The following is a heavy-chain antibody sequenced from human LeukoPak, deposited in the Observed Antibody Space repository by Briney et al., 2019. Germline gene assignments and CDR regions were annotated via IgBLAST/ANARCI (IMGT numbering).Heavy chain of an antibody. V-gene: IGHV1-18*01. Sequence: GASVKVSCKASGYTFTSYAMHWVRQAPGQRLEWMGWISAYNGDTHYAQKLQGRVTMTTDTSTSTAYTELRSLRSDDTAVYYCARVSPHGGNPSYYYGMDVWGQGTTVTVSS. D-gene: IGHD4-23*01. CDR3: ARVSPHGGNPSYYYGMDV. CDR2: ISAYNGDT. J-gene: IGHJ6*02. CDR1: GYTFTSYA.